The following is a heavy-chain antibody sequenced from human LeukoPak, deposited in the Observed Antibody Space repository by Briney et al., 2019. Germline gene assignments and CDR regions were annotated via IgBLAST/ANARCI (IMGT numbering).Heavy chain of an antibody. J-gene: IGHJ4*02. Sequence: GGSLRLSCAASGFTFSSYGMNWVRQAPGKGLEWVSYISSSSTIYYADSVKGRFTISRDNAKNSLYLQMNSLRDEDTAVYYCARDQQQLASPLDYWGQGTLVTVSS. CDR3: ARDQQQLASPLDY. CDR2: ISSSSTI. V-gene: IGHV3-48*02. D-gene: IGHD6-13*01. CDR1: GFTFSSYG.